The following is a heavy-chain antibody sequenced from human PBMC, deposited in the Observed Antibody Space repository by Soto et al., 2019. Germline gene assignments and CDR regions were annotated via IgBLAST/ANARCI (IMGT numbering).Heavy chain of an antibody. CDR1: GFTFSSYG. V-gene: IGHV3-30*18. D-gene: IGHD4-17*01. J-gene: IGHJ5*02. CDR2: ISYDGSNK. Sequence: QVQLVESGGGVVQPGRSPRLSCAASGFTFSSYGMHWVRQAPGKGLEWVAVISYDGSNKYYADSVKGRFTISRDNSKNTLYLQMNSLRAEDTAVYYCAKDLAETTYGVGWFDPWGQGTLVTVSS. CDR3: AKDLAETTYGVGWFDP.